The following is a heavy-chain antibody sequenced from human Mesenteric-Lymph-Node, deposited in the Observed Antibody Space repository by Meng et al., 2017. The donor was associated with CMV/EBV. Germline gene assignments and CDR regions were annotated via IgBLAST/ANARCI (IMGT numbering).Heavy chain of an antibody. V-gene: IGHV1-69*05. CDR1: GYTFTSYG. J-gene: IGHJ5*02. Sequence: SGYTFTSYGISWVRQAPGQGLEWMGWIIPIFGTANYAQKFQGRVTITTDESTSTAYMELSSLRSEDTAVYYCARTNYDFWSGYWFDPWGQGTLVTVSS. D-gene: IGHD3-3*01. CDR3: ARTNYDFWSGYWFDP. CDR2: IIPIFGTA.